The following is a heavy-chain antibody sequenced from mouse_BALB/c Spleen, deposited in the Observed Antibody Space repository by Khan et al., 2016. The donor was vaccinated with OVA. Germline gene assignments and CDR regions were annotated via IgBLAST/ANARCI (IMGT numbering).Heavy chain of an antibody. J-gene: IGHJ4*01. V-gene: IGHV1S41*01. Sequence: DLVKPAASVNLSCKATSYTFTSYWINWIKQRLGQDLQWLGRNAPGSSNAYYNDMFKDKATLTVDTSSSTAYIQLSSLSSEDSAVYFCARENYYGRSCYAMDYWGQGTSLTVSS. CDR1: SYTFTSYW. CDR2: NAPGSSNA. CDR3: ARENYYGRSCYAMDY. D-gene: IGHD1-1*01.